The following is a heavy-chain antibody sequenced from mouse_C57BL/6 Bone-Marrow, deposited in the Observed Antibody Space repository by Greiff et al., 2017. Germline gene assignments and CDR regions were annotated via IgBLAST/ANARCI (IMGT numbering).Heavy chain of an antibody. CDR3: ARLLRRDWYFDV. V-gene: IGHV1-55*01. CDR1: GYTFTSYW. D-gene: IGHD1-1*01. J-gene: IGHJ1*03. Sequence: VQLQQPGAELVKPGASVKMSCKASGYTFTSYWITWVKQRPGQGLEWIGDIYPGSGSTNYNEKFKSKATLTVDTSSSTAYMQLSSLRSEDSAVYYCARLLRRDWYFDVWGTGTTGTVSS. CDR2: IYPGSGST.